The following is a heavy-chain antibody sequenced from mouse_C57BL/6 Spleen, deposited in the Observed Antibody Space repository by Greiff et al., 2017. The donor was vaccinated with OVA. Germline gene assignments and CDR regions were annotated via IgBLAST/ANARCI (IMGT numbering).Heavy chain of an antibody. CDR3: ARYHGGY. CDR1: GYTFTSYW. V-gene: IGHV1-64*01. J-gene: IGHJ2*01. CDR2: IHPNSGST. Sequence: QVHVKQSGAELVKPGASVKLSCKASGYTFTSYWMHWVKQRPGQGLEWIGMIHPNSGSTNYNEKFKSKATLTVDKSSSTAYMQLSSLTSEDSAVYYCARYHGGYWGQGTTLTVSS. D-gene: IGHD1-1*01.